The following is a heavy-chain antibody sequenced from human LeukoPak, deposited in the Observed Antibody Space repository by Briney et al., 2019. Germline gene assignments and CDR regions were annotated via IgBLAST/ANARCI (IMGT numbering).Heavy chain of an antibody. CDR2: IDPSDSYT. D-gene: IGHD3-10*01. J-gene: IGHJ6*02. V-gene: IGHV5-10-1*01. CDR1: GYSFTSYW. Sequence: GESLQISCKGSGYSFTSYWITWVRQMPGKGLEWMGRIDPSDSYTDYSPSFQCHVTISADKSISTAYLQWSSLRASDTAMYYCAKTGDPYYGSGSYGMDVWGQGTTVTVSS. CDR3: AKTGDPYYGSGSYGMDV.